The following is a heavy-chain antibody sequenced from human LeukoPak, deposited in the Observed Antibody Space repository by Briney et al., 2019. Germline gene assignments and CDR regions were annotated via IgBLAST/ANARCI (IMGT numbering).Heavy chain of an antibody. CDR2: INPNSRGT. Sequence: ASVKVSCKASGYTFTGYYTHWVRQAPGQGLEWMGWINPNSRGTDSAQKFQGRFSMTRDTSISTAYMELSRLRSDDTAVYYCARRAREYSHDAFDIWGQGTMVTVSS. V-gene: IGHV1-2*02. CDR3: ARRAREYSHDAFDI. D-gene: IGHD5-18*01. CDR1: GYTFTGYY. J-gene: IGHJ3*02.